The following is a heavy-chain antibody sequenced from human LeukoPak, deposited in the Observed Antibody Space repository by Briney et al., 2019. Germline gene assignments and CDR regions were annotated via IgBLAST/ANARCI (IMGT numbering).Heavy chain of an antibody. CDR1: GFTFSNYG. V-gene: IGHV3-30*02. D-gene: IGHD1-14*01. CDR3: ARTFTYAAWY. CDR2: IRYDGSQK. Sequence: PGGPLRLSCAASGFTFSNYGMHWVRQAPGRGLEWVAFIRYDGSQKNHVDSVKGRFTISKDNSKNTLYLQMNSLRTEDTAVYYCARTFTYAAWYWGQGTLVPVSS. J-gene: IGHJ4*02.